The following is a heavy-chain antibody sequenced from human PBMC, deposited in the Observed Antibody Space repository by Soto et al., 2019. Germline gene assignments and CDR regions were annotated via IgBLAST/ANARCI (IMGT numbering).Heavy chain of an antibody. CDR2: IYYSGST. J-gene: IGHJ6*02. D-gene: IGHD3-10*01. CDR1: GGSISSSSYY. V-gene: IGHV4-39*02. CDR3: AREELWFGELLTGGSYSYGMDV. Sequence: QLQLQESGPGLVKPSETLSLTCTVSGGSISSSSYYWGWFRQPPGKGLEWVGSIYYSGSTYYNPSLKSRVTISVDTSKNQFSLKLSSVTAADTAVYYCAREELWFGELLTGGSYSYGMDVWGQGTTVTVSS.